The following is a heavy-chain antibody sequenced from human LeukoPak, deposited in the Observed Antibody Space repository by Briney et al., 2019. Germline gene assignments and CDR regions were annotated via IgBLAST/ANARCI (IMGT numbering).Heavy chain of an antibody. Sequence: ASETLSLTCTVSGGSINNYYWGWIRQPPGKGLEWIGNIFYSGSTYYSPSLRSRVTISLDTSRNQFSLKLNSVTAADTAVYYCAKSNGYGLVDIWGQGTMVTVSS. V-gene: IGHV4-39*07. CDR1: GGSINNYY. J-gene: IGHJ3*02. D-gene: IGHD3-10*01. CDR3: AKSNGYGLVDI. CDR2: IFYSGST.